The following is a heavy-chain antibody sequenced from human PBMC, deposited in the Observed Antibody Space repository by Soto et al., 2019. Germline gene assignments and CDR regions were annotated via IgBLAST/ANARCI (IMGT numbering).Heavy chain of an antibody. J-gene: IGHJ6*02. D-gene: IGHD3-3*01. V-gene: IGHV1-69*12. CDR3: ARGTSAQSGYYDLIYKITGAMDV. CDR2: IIPNFGSA. CDR1: GGDFDNYA. Sequence: QAQLVQSGAEVKKPGSSVRVSCKAPGGDFDNYALSWVRRAPGQGLEWMGGIIPNFGSANYAPKFQGRVTITADESMRTVCMDFRRLRSEDTAIYYCARGTSAQSGYYDLIYKITGAMDVWCQGTTVTVSS.